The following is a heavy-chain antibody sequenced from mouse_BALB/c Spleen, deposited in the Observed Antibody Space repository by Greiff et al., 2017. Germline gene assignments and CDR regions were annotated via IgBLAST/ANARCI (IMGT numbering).Heavy chain of an antibody. V-gene: IGHV1-69*02. D-gene: IGHD2-1*01. CDR1: GYTFTSYW. Sequence: QVQLQQPGAELVKPGASVKLSCKASGYTFTSYWMHWVKQRPGQGLEWIGEIDPSDSYTNYNQKFKGKATLTVDKSSSTAYMQLSSLTSEDSAVYYCARRAYGTYPYWYFDVWGAGTTVTVSS. J-gene: IGHJ1*01. CDR3: ARRAYGTYPYWYFDV. CDR2: IDPSDSYT.